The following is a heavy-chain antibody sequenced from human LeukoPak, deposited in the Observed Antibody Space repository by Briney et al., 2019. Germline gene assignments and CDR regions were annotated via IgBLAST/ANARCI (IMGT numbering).Heavy chain of an antibody. Sequence: ASVKVSCKASGYTFTSYGISWVRQAPGQGLEWMGWISAYNGNTNYAQKLQGRVTMTTDTSTSTAYMELRGLRSDDTAVYYCAREYDILTGSPPGWFDPWGQGTLVTVSS. CDR1: GYTFTSYG. V-gene: IGHV1-18*01. D-gene: IGHD3-9*01. J-gene: IGHJ5*02. CDR2: ISAYNGNT. CDR3: AREYDILTGSPPGWFDP.